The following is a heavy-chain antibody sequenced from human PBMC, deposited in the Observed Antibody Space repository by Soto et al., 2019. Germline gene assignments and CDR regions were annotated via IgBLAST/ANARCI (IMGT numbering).Heavy chain of an antibody. D-gene: IGHD6-19*01. Sequence: SETLSLTCAVSGYSLSSGSYWGWIRQPPGEGPEWIASIYHGGTTFYNPSLKSRVTISVDTSKNHYSLKLKSVTAADTAVYYCARVHVMVVAGSTFDYWGPGTLVTVSS. V-gene: IGHV4-38-2*01. J-gene: IGHJ4*01. CDR2: IYHGGTT. CDR1: GYSLSSGSY. CDR3: ARVHVMVVAGSTFDY.